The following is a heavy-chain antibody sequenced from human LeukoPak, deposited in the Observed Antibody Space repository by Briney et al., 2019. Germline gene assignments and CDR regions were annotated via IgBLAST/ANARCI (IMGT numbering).Heavy chain of an antibody. J-gene: IGHJ6*02. Sequence: GGSLRLSCAASGFTFSSYWMSWVRQAPGKGLEWVANIKQDGSEKYYVDSVKGRFTISRDNAKNSLYLQMNSLRAEDTAVYYCASVREYYDFWSGSHYGMDVWGQGTTVTVS. CDR3: ASVREYYDFWSGSHYGMDV. V-gene: IGHV3-7*01. CDR2: IKQDGSEK. D-gene: IGHD3-3*01. CDR1: GFTFSSYW.